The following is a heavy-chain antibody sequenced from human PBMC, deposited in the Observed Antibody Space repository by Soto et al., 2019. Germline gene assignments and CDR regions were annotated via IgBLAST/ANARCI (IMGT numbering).Heavy chain of an antibody. CDR3: ARATRSDSRGAFDI. D-gene: IGHD3-10*01. Sequence: EVQLVESGEGLVQPGGTLRLSCAASGFTFSSYAMHWVRQAPGKGLEYVSAISSNGGSTYYADSVKGRFTISRDNSKNTLYLQMGSLRAEDMAVYYCARATRSDSRGAFDIWGQGTMVTVSS. CDR1: GFTFSSYA. J-gene: IGHJ3*02. V-gene: IGHV3-64*02. CDR2: ISSNGGST.